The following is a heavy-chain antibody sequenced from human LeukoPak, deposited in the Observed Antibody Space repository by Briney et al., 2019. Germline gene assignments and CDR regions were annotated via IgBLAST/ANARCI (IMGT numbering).Heavy chain of an antibody. CDR2: IYPGDSDT. CDR1: GYNFTSYW. Sequence: GESLKISCKGSGYNFTSYWIGWVRQMPGKGLEWMGIIYPGDSDTRYSPSFQGQVTISADKSISTAYLQWSSLKASDTAMYYCARDTGYSSSSVNWFDPWGQGTLVTVSS. V-gene: IGHV5-51*01. CDR3: ARDTGYSSSSVNWFDP. D-gene: IGHD6-13*01. J-gene: IGHJ5*02.